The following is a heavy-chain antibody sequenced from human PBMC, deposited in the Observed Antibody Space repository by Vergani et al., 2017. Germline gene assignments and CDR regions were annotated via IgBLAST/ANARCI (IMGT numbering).Heavy chain of an antibody. V-gene: IGHV3-23*01. J-gene: IGHJ4*02. D-gene: IGHD7-27*01. CDR3: AKAPGVRGMHFDY. CDR2: ISGSGGST. CDR1: GFTFTSYA. Sequence: EVQLLESGGGLVQPGGSLRLSCAASGFTFTSYAMSWVRQAPGKGLEWVSAISGSGGSTYYADSVKGRFTISRDNSKNTLYLQMNSLRAEDTAVYYCAKAPGVRGMHFDYWSQGTLVTVSS.